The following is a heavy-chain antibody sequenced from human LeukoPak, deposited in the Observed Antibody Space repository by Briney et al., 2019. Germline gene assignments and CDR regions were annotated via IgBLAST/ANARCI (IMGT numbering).Heavy chain of an antibody. V-gene: IGHV3-66*02. J-gene: IGHJ4*02. Sequence: GGSLRLSCAASGFTVSSNYMSWVRQAPGKGLEWVSVFYSGGSTYYADSVKGRFTISRDTSKNTLYLQMNSLRVEDTAVYYCARETSTQCSGGSCYFDYWGQGTLVTVSS. D-gene: IGHD2-15*01. CDR1: GFTVSSNY. CDR3: ARETSTQCSGGSCYFDY. CDR2: FYSGGST.